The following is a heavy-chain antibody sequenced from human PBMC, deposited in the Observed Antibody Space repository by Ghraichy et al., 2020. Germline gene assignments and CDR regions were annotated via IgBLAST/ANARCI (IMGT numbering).Heavy chain of an antibody. Sequence: SETLSLTCTVSGGSISSSSYYWGWIRQPPGKGLEWIGSIYYSGSTYYNPSLKSRVTISVDTSKNQFSLKLSSVTAADTAVYYCARLILKLEPTSRDYWGQGTLVTVSS. CDR3: ARLILKLEPTSRDY. J-gene: IGHJ4*02. V-gene: IGHV4-39*01. D-gene: IGHD1-1*01. CDR1: GGSISSSSYY. CDR2: IYYSGST.